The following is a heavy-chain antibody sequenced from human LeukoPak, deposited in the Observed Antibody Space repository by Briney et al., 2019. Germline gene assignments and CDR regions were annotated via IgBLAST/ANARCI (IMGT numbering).Heavy chain of an antibody. J-gene: IGHJ4*02. V-gene: IGHV4-39*01. CDR1: GGSISSSSYY. CDR3: ARHLSYDSNLDY. CDR2: IYYSGST. Sequence: SETLSLTCTVSGGSISSSSYYWGWLRQPPGRGLEWIGSIYYSGSTYYNPSLKSRVTISVDTSKNQFSLKLSSVTAADTAVYYCARHLSYDSNLDYWGQGTLVTVSS. D-gene: IGHD2-15*01.